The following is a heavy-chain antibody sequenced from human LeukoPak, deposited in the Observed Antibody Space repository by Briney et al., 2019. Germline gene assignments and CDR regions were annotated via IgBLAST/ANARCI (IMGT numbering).Heavy chain of an antibody. J-gene: IGHJ5*02. Sequence: SVKVSCKASGGTFSSYAISWVRQAPGQGLEWMGRIIPILGIANYAQKFQGRVTITADKSTSTAYMELSSLRSEDTAVYYCARGKDRGVINWFDPWGQGTLVTVSS. CDR1: GGTFSSYA. V-gene: IGHV1-69*04. CDR2: IIPILGIA. D-gene: IGHD3-10*01. CDR3: ARGKDRGVINWFDP.